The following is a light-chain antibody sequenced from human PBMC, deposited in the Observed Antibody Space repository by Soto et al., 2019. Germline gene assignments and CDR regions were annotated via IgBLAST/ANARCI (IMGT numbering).Light chain of an antibody. J-gene: IGLJ1*01. CDR2: EVV. Sequence: QSVLIQPPSVSGSPGQSVTISCTGTSSDVGSCDFVSWYQHHPGKAPRLIIYEVVQRPSGVPDRFSGSKSGNTASLTVSGLQAADEADYFCKSYAGSNTYVFGSGTKLTVL. V-gene: IGLV2-8*01. CDR1: SSDVGSCDF. CDR3: KSYAGSNTYV.